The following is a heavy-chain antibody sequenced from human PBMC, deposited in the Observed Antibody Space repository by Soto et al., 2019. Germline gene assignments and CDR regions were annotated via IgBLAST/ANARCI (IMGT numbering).Heavy chain of an antibody. CDR2: ISAYNGNT. V-gene: IGHV1-18*04. J-gene: IGHJ4*02. D-gene: IGHD1-26*01. CDR1: GYTFTSYG. CDR3: ARSYSGSQTGDY. Sequence: ASVKVSCKASGYTFTSYGISWVRQAPGQGLWRMGWISAYNGNTNYAQKLQGRVTMTTDTSTSTAYLELRSLRSDDTAVYYCARSYSGSQTGDYWGQGTLVTVSS.